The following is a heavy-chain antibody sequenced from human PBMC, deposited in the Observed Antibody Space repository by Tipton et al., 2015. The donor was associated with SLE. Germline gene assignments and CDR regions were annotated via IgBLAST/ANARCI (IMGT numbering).Heavy chain of an antibody. Sequence: TLSLTCAVYGGSYSGYYWSWIRQPPGKGLEWIGEINHSGSTNYNPSLKSRVTISVDTSKNQFSLKLSSVTAADTAVYYCARDCRSTSCYFDYWGQGTLVTVSS. CDR1: GGSYSGYY. V-gene: IGHV4-34*01. CDR3: ARDCRSTSCYFDY. J-gene: IGHJ4*02. D-gene: IGHD2-2*01. CDR2: INHSGST.